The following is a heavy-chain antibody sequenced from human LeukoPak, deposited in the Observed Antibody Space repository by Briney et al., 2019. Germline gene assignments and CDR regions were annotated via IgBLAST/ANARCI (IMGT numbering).Heavy chain of an antibody. J-gene: IGHJ4*02. CDR1: GGSFSGYY. V-gene: IGHV4-34*01. CDR3: ARRQKRMPFDY. CDR2: INHSGST. Sequence: SETLSLTCAVYGGSFSGYYWSWIRQPPGKGLEWIGEINHSGSTNYNPSLKSRVTISVDTSKNQFSLELSSVTAADTAVYYCARRQKRMPFDYWGQGTLVTVSS. D-gene: IGHD2-2*01.